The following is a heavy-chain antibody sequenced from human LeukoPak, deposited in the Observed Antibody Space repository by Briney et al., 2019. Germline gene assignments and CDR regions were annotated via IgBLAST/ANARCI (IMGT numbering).Heavy chain of an antibody. CDR2: INHSGST. CDR1: GGSFSGYY. J-gene: IGHJ4*02. Sequence: SETLSLTCAVYGGSFSGYYWSWIRQPPGKGLEWIGEINHSGSTNYNPSLKSRVTISVDTSKNQFSLRLSSVTAADTAVYYCERGRDGDYGYYFDYWGQGTLVTVSS. CDR3: ERGRDGDYGYYFDY. D-gene: IGHD4-17*01. V-gene: IGHV4-34*01.